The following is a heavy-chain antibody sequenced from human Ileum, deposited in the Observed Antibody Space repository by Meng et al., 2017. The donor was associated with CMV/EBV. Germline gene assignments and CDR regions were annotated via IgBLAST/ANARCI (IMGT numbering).Heavy chain of an antibody. CDR3: VTYRTSSYWVGY. J-gene: IGHJ4*02. D-gene: IGHD2-8*02. CDR2: TNANSGET. CDR1: GYSFTAEC. Sequence: GYSFTAECIVWDRKDTGEGVEWSGWTNANSGETKYAQNAKGRVNMTRDTSISTVYMGPNSLTSDDTAIYYCVTYRTSSYWVGYWGQGTLVTVSS. V-gene: IGHV1-2*02.